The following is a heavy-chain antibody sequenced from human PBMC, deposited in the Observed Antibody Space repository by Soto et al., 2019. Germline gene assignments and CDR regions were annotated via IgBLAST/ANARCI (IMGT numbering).Heavy chain of an antibody. Sequence: GSLRLSCAASGFTFSDHWMHWVRQAPGEGLVWVSRINTDGSTTSYADSVKGRFTISRDNSKNTLYLQMDNLRAEDTAHYFCANGPVVGANYKYYDMDVWGRGTTVTAP. J-gene: IGHJ6*02. D-gene: IGHD1-26*01. CDR3: ANGPVVGANYKYYDMDV. V-gene: IGHV3-74*01. CDR1: GFTFSDHW. CDR2: INTDGSTT.